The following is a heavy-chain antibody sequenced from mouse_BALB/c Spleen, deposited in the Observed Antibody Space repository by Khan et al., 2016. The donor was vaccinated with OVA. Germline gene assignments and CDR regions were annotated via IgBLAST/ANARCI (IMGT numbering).Heavy chain of an antibody. CDR2: IWGDGST. Sequence: QVQLKQSGPGLVAPSQSLSITCTVSGISLNGYGVNWVRQPPGKGLEWLGMIWGDGSTDYNSTLKSRLSISKDNSKSQVFLKMNSLQSDDTARYYWASTRYYFGSYYLDYWGQGTTLTVSS. D-gene: IGHD1-1*01. J-gene: IGHJ2*01. CDR1: GISLNGYG. CDR3: ASTRYYFGSYYLDY. V-gene: IGHV2-6-7*01.